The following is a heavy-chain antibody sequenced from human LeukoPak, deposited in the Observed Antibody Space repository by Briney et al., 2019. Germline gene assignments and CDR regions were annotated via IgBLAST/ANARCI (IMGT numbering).Heavy chain of an antibody. CDR3: ARESRSGRDGYNYYGY. CDR2: INPSGGST. D-gene: IGHD5-24*01. CDR1: GYTFTSYY. J-gene: IGHJ4*02. V-gene: IGHV1-46*01. Sequence: ASVKVSCKASGYTFTSYYMHWVRQAPGQGLEWMGIINPSGGSTSYAQKFQGRVTMTRDTSTSTVYMELSSLRSEDTAVYYCARESRSGRDGYNYYGYWGQGTLVTVSS.